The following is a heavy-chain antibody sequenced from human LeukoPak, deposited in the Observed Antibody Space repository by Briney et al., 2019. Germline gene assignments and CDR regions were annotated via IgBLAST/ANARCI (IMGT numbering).Heavy chain of an antibody. Sequence: GGSLRLSCAASGFSFSSNYMNWVRQAPGKGLEWVSVIYSGGSTYYADSVKGRFTISRDNSKNTLYLQMKSLRAEDTAVYYCARTDETAPAEDFQHWGQGTLATVSS. J-gene: IGHJ1*01. D-gene: IGHD2-21*02. CDR3: ARTDETAPAEDFQH. CDR1: GFSFSSNY. CDR2: IYSGGST. V-gene: IGHV3-53*01.